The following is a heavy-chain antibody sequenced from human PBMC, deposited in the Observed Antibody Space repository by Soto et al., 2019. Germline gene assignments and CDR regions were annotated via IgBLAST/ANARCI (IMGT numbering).Heavy chain of an antibody. CDR2: IYYSGST. J-gene: IGHJ5*02. CDR1: GFSISSYY. V-gene: IGHV4-59*08. CDR3: ARHLNKSWFDP. Sequence: SETLSLTCTVSGFSISSYYWIWIRQPPGKGLEWIGYIYYSGSTNYNPSLKSRVTISVDTSKNQFSLKLSSVTAADTAVYYCARHLNKSWFDPWGQGTLVTVSS.